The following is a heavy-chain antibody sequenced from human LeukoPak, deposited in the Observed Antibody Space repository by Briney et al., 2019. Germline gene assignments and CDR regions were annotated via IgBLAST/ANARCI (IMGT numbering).Heavy chain of an antibody. Sequence: GASVKVSCKASGYTLTSYYMHWVRQAPGQGLEWMGIINPSGGSTNYAQKFQGRVTMTRDMSTRTVYMELSSLRFEDTAVYYCANQEWLRFNLNALDIWGQGTMVTVSS. CDR2: INPSGGST. D-gene: IGHD5-12*01. CDR1: GYTLTSYY. V-gene: IGHV1-46*01. J-gene: IGHJ3*02. CDR3: ANQEWLRFNLNALDI.